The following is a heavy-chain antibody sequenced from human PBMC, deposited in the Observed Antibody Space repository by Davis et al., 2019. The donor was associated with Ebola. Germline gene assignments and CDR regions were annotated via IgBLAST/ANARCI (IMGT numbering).Heavy chain of an antibody. CDR3: ARRWYYYDSSGYYYAFFDY. V-gene: IGHV5-51*01. J-gene: IGHJ4*02. CDR1: GYSFTSYW. Sequence: GESLKISCKGSGYSFTSYWIGWVRQMPGKGLEWMGIIYPGDSGTRYSPSFQGQVTISADKSISTAYLQWSSLKASDTAMYYCARRWYYYDSSGYYYAFFDYWGQGTLVTVSS. CDR2: IYPGDSGT. D-gene: IGHD3-22*01.